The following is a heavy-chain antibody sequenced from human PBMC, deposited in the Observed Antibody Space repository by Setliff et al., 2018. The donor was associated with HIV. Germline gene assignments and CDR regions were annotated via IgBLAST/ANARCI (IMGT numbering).Heavy chain of an antibody. Sequence: GSLRLSCAASGFTFSSYSMNWVRRAPGKGLEWVSSVSSSGSYIYYADSVKGRFTISRDNAKNSLYLQMNSLRAEDTAVYFCARDHESMTTVVTESWYFDLWGRGTLVTVSS. CDR3: ARDHESMTTVVTESWYFDL. CDR1: GFTFSSYS. D-gene: IGHD4-17*01. J-gene: IGHJ2*01. V-gene: IGHV3-21*01. CDR2: VSSSGSYI.